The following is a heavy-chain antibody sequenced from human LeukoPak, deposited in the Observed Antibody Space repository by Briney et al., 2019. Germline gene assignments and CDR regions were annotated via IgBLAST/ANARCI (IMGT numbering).Heavy chain of an antibody. CDR2: LIPLFGTP. CDR3: ARAGMASAEYNWFDP. J-gene: IGHJ5*02. CDR1: VGTFSSFA. V-gene: IGHV1-69*05. Sequence: ASVKASCKASVGTFSSFAVSWLRQAPGQGLEWMGGLIPLFGTPYYAQRFQGRVTITTDESTSTVYMDLSGLRSEDTALYYCARAGMASAEYNWFDPWGQGTLVTVSS. D-gene: IGHD6-13*01.